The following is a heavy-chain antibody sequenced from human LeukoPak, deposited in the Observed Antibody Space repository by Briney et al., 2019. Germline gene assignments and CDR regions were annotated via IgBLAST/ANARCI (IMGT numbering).Heavy chain of an antibody. D-gene: IGHD6-13*01. CDR1: GYTFTGYY. J-gene: IGHJ5*02. CDR3: AKPTSSSRYVFDP. V-gene: IGHV1-2*02. CDR2: IDPNSGGT. Sequence: ASVKVSCKTSGYTFTGYYIHWVPQAPGQGLEWMGWIDPNSGGTNYAQKFQGRVTMTRDTSISTAYMELSRLTSADTAVYRCAKPTSSSRYVFDPWGQGTLVTVSS.